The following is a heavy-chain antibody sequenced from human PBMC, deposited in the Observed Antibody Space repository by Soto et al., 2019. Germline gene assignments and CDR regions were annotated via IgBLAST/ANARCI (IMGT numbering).Heavy chain of an antibody. V-gene: IGHV4-59*01. D-gene: IGHD5-18*01. CDR3: ARGRWIPSWSHNWFDP. CDR2: IYYSGST. CDR1: GASICSSD. Sequence: PSETLSLTATVPGASICSSDGSCLRHPPGKGLEWIGYIYYSGSTNYNPSLKSRVTISVDTSKNQFSLKLSSVTAADTAVYYCARGRWIPSWSHNWFDPWGQGTLVTVS. J-gene: IGHJ5*02.